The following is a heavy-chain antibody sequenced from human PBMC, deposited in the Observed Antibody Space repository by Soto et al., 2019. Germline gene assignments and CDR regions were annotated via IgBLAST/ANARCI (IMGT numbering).Heavy chain of an antibody. CDR3: ARSHYYGSGSYYTLDY. V-gene: IGHV4-39*01. Sequence: SETLSLTCTVSGGSISSSSYYWGWIRQPPGKGLEWIGSIYYSGSTYYNPSLKSRVTISVDTSKNQFSLKLSSVTAADTAVYYCARSHYYGSGSYYTLDYWGQGTLVTVSS. CDR2: IYYSGST. CDR1: GGSISSSSYY. D-gene: IGHD3-10*01. J-gene: IGHJ4*02.